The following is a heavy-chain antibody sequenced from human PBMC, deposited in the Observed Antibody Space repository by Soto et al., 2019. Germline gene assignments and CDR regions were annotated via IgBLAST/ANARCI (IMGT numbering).Heavy chain of an antibody. D-gene: IGHD3-16*02. CDR3: ARTGDGLRLGELSAYYYYGMDV. Sequence: QVQLVQSGAEVKKPGASVKVSCKASGYTFTSYGISWVRQAPGQGLEWMGWISAYNGNTNYAQKLQGRVTMTTDTSTSTAYMELRSLRSDDTAVYYCARTGDGLRLGELSAYYYYGMDVWGQGTTVTVSS. CDR1: GYTFTSYG. CDR2: ISAYNGNT. J-gene: IGHJ6*02. V-gene: IGHV1-18*01.